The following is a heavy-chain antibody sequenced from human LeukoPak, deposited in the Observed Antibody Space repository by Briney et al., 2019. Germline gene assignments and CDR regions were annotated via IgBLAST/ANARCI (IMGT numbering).Heavy chain of an antibody. CDR3: ARDHRPEIQYYYMDV. CDR1: GFSPSNYG. CDR2: LLYDGNTK. J-gene: IGHJ6*03. Sequence: GGSLRLSCAASGFSPSNYGMHWVRQAPGKGLEWVAALLYDGNTKHYADSVRGRFTISRDISKNTFYVQMNSLTAEDTAVYYCARDHRPEIQYYYMDVWGKGTTVAVSS. D-gene: IGHD1-14*01. V-gene: IGHV3-33*01.